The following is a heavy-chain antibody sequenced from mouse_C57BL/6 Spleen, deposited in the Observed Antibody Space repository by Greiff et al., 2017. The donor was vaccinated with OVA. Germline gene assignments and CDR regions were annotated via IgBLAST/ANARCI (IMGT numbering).Heavy chain of an antibody. D-gene: IGHD1-1*01. Sequence: VKVVESGAELVKPGASVKISCKASGYAFSSYWMNWVKQRPGKGLEWIGQIYPGDGDTNYNGKFKGKATLTADKSSSTAYMQLSSLTSEDSAVYFCAGGYYGSSWAYWGQGTLVTVSA. V-gene: IGHV1-80*01. J-gene: IGHJ3*01. CDR2: IYPGDGDT. CDR1: GYAFSSYW. CDR3: AGGYYGSSWAY.